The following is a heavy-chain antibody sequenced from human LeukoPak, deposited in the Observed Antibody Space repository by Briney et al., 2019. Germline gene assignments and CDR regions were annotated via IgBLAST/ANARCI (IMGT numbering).Heavy chain of an antibody. D-gene: IGHD6-13*01. Sequence: GGSLRLSCAASGFTFSSYAMHWVRQAPGKGREGVAVMSYDGSNKYYADSVQGRFTISRDNSKNTLYLQMNSLRAEDTAVYYCARSGSKNSSSWYDAFDIWGQGTMVTVS. CDR1: GFTFSSYA. CDR3: ARSGSKNSSSWYDAFDI. CDR2: MSYDGSNK. V-gene: IGHV3-30-3*01. J-gene: IGHJ3*02.